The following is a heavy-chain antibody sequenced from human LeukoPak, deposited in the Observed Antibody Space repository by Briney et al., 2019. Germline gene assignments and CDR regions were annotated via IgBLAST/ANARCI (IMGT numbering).Heavy chain of an antibody. D-gene: IGHD3-22*01. CDR1: GGSFSVYY. CDR3: ARTSIYYDSSGYRS. V-gene: IGHV4-34*01. J-gene: IGHJ5*02. CDR2: INHSGST. Sequence: SETLSLTCAVYGGSFSVYYWSWIRQPPGKGLEWIGEINHSGSTNYNPSLKSRVTISVDTSKNQFSLKLSSVTAADTAVYYCARTSIYYDSSGYRSWGQGTLVTVSS.